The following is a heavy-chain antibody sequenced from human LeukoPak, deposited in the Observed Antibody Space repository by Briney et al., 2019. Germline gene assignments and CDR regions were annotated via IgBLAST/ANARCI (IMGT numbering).Heavy chain of an antibody. D-gene: IGHD2/OR15-2a*01. J-gene: IGHJ4*02. CDR3: ARDLSGEYYFDY. CDR1: GGSISSGSYY. V-gene: IGHV4-61*02. Sequence: PSETLSLTCTVSGGSISSGSYYWSWIRQPAGKGLEWIGRIYTGGSTNYNPSLKSRVTISVDTSKNQFSLKLSSVTAADTAVYYCARDLSGEYYFDYWGQGTLVTVSS. CDR2: IYTGGST.